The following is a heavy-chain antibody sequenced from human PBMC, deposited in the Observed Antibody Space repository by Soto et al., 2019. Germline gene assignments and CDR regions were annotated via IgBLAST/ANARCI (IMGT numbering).Heavy chain of an antibody. Sequence: PGGSLRLSCAASGFTFSSYGMHWVRQAPGKGLEWVAVIWYDGSNKYYADSVKGRFTISRDNSKNTLYLQMNSLRAEDTAVYYCARECYGAYPTESAFDIWGQGTMVTVSS. J-gene: IGHJ3*02. CDR1: GFTFSSYG. D-gene: IGHD4-17*01. CDR3: ARECYGAYPTESAFDI. V-gene: IGHV3-33*01. CDR2: IWYDGSNK.